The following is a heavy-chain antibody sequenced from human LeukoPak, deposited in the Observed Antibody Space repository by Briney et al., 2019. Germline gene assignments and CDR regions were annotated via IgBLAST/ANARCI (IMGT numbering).Heavy chain of an antibody. CDR2: ISFDGSDK. Sequence: GGSLRLSCAASGFTFSSYGLHWVRQAPGKGLEWVAVISFDGSDKYYADSVKGRFTISRDNAKNSLYLQMNSLRAEDTAVYYCAKYVGAMRAFDIWGQGTMVTVSS. CDR3: AKYVGAMRAFDI. J-gene: IGHJ3*02. V-gene: IGHV3-30*18. D-gene: IGHD1-26*01. CDR1: GFTFSSYG.